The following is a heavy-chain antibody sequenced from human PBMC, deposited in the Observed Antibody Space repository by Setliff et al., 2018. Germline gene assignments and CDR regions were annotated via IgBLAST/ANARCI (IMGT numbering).Heavy chain of an antibody. D-gene: IGHD3-10*01. CDR3: ARGGGYGSGGSFHNAPFDY. V-gene: IGHV4-34*01. J-gene: IGHJ4*02. Sequence: SETLSLTCAVYGGSFSGYYWSWIRQPPGKGLEGIGEINHSGSTNYNPSLRSLVTLSIDKPNKQFSLELRSLTAAEPALYFCARGGGYGSGGSFHNAPFDYWGQGMLGTVSS. CDR2: INHSGST. CDR1: GGSFSGYY.